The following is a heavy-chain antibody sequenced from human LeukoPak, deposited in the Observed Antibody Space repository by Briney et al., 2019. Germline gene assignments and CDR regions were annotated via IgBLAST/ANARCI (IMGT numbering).Heavy chain of an antibody. CDR3: AREPSAITYYYYYGMDV. CDR2: ISYDGSNK. D-gene: IGHD1-14*01. CDR1: GCTFSSYA. Sequence: GGSLRLSCAASGCTFSSYAMHWVRQAPGKGLEWVAVISYDGSNKYYADSVKGRFTISRDNSKNTLYLQMNSLRAEDTAVYYCAREPSAITYYYYYGMDVWGQGTTVTVSS. J-gene: IGHJ6*02. V-gene: IGHV3-30-3*01.